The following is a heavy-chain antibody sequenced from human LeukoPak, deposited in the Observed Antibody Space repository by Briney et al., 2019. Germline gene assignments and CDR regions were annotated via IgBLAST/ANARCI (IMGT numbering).Heavy chain of an antibody. CDR3: TRDENSAVPTFRCDH. V-gene: IGHV3-7*01. Sequence: GGSLRLSCAASGFTFSRYYMSCVRQTPGKGLEWLANIKEDGSETYYVDSVKGRFTISRDNAKNSLYLQMSSLRAEDTAVYYCTRDENSAVPTFRCDHWGQGTLVTVSS. J-gene: IGHJ4*02. CDR2: IKEDGSET. D-gene: IGHD4-17*01. CDR1: GFTFSRYY.